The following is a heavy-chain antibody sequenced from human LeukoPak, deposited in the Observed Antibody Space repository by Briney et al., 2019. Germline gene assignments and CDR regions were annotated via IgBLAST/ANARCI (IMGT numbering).Heavy chain of an antibody. V-gene: IGHV1-2*02. CDR1: GYSFTDYY. CDR2: INPNSGGT. Sequence: ASVKVSCKASGYSFTDYYMHWVRQAPGQGLEWMGWINPNSGGTSSAQKFQGRVTMTRDMSITTVYMEVSWLTSDDTAIYYCARADRLHGGPYLIGPWGQGTLVTVSS. CDR3: ARADRLHGGPYLIGP. J-gene: IGHJ5*02. D-gene: IGHD2-21*01.